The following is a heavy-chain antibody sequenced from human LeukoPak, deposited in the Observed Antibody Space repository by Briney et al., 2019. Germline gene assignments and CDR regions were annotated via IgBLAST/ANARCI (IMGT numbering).Heavy chain of an antibody. D-gene: IGHD5-24*01. CDR1: GFRFSDYY. V-gene: IGHV3-11*04. Sequence: GGSLRLSCAASGFRFSDYYMTWIRQAPGKGLECVSYTSSSGSSIYYADSVKGRFTISRDNAKNSLYLQMNSLRAEDTAVYYCARARDGYNSGAFDIWGQGTMVTVSS. CDR3: ARARDGYNSGAFDI. CDR2: TSSSGSSI. J-gene: IGHJ3*02.